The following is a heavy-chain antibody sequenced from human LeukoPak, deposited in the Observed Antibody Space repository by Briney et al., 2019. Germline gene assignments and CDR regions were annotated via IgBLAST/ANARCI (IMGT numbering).Heavy chain of an antibody. CDR2: VYYSGST. D-gene: IGHD3-10*01. CDR3: ARHMVRGVIDY. CDR1: GGSISSYY. J-gene: IGHJ4*02. V-gene: IGHV4-59*01. Sequence: PSETLSLTCTVSGGSISSYYWSWIRQPPGKGLEWIGYVYYSGSTNYNPSLKSRVTISVDTSKNQFSLKLSSVTAADTAVYYCARHMVRGVIDYWGQGTPVTVSS.